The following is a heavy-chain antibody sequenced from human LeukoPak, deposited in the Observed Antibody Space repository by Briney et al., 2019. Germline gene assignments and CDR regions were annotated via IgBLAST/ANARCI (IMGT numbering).Heavy chain of an antibody. J-gene: IGHJ4*02. D-gene: IGHD3-10*01. CDR1: GFTFSSYS. Sequence: GGSLRLSCAASGFTFSSYSMNWVRQAPGKGLEWVSSISSSSSYIYYADSVKGRFTISRDNAKNSLYLQMNSLRAEDTAVYYCARDNQESWFGELFRIPSVNYFDYWGQGTLVTVSS. V-gene: IGHV3-21*01. CDR3: ARDNQESWFGELFRIPSVNYFDY. CDR2: ISSSSSYI.